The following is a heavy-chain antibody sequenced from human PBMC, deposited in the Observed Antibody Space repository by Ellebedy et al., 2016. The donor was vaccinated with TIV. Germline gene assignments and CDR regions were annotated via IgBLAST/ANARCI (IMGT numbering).Heavy chain of an antibody. CDR1: GFPFSSYG. CDR2: ISGSGGST. J-gene: IGHJ2*01. Sequence: GGSLRLSXAASGFPFSSYGMHWVRQAPGKGLEWVSAISGSGGSTYYADSVKGRFTISRDNSKNTLYLQMNSLRAEDTAVYYCAKKVSMVREFGEWYFDLWGRGTLVTVSS. D-gene: IGHD3-10*01. CDR3: AKKVSMVREFGEWYFDL. V-gene: IGHV3-23*01.